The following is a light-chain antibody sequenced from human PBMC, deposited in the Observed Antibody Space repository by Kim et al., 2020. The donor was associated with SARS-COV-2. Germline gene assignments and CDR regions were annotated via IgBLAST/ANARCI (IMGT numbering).Light chain of an antibody. CDR3: QQSYSTLT. Sequence: SAPVGDRVTIACRASQSISNYLNWDQQKPGKAPKLLIYAASSLQSGVSSRFSGSGSGTDFTLTISSLQPEDFATYYCQQSYSTLTFGGGTKVDIK. CDR1: QSISNY. V-gene: IGKV1-39*01. J-gene: IGKJ4*01. CDR2: AAS.